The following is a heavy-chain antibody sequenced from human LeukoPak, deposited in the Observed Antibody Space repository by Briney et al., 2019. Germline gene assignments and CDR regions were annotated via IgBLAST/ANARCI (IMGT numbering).Heavy chain of an antibody. CDR2: IHTGGNT. CDR3: TGGTAYSGYGGY. Sequence: GGSLRLSCAASGFSVRSNYMNWVRQAPGKGLEWVSVIHTGGNTDYADSVKGRFTVSSDNSQNTIYLHMNSLRAEDTAVYYCTGGTAYSGYGGYWGQGTLVTVSS. J-gene: IGHJ4*02. D-gene: IGHD6-25*01. V-gene: IGHV3-53*01. CDR1: GFSVRSNY.